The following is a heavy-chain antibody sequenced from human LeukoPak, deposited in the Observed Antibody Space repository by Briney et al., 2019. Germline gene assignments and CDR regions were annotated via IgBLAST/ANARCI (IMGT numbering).Heavy chain of an antibody. CDR1: GGSFSGYY. D-gene: IGHD4-17*01. Sequence: SETLSLTCAVYGGSFSGYYWSWIRQPPGKGLEWIGEINHSGSTNYNPSHKSRVTISVDTSKNQFSLKLSSVTAADTAVYYCARDSDYGDYNNWFDPWGQGTLVTVSS. V-gene: IGHV4-34*01. CDR3: ARDSDYGDYNNWFDP. J-gene: IGHJ5*02. CDR2: INHSGST.